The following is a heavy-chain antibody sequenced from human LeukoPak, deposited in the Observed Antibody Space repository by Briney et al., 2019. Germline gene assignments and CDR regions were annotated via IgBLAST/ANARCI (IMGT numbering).Heavy chain of an antibody. V-gene: IGHV6-1*01. Sequence: SQTLSLTCAISGDSVSIKSAAWNWIRQSPSRGLEWLGRTYFRSKWYIEYAVSVKSRITINPDTSKNQFSLQLNSVTPEDTAVFYCARSTGPLDYWGQGTLVTVSS. D-gene: IGHD1-1*01. J-gene: IGHJ4*02. CDR2: TYFRSKWYI. CDR1: GDSVSIKSAA. CDR3: ARSTGPLDY.